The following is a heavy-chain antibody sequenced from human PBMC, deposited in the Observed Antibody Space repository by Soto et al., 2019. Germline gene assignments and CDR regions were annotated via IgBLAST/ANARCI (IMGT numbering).Heavy chain of an antibody. Sequence: EASVKVSCKASGYTFTGYYMHWVRQAPGQGXEWMGWINPNSGGTNYAQKFQGRVTMTRDTSISTAYMELSRLRSDDTAVYYCARDRVAATLYYYYYYGMDVWGQGTTVTVSS. D-gene: IGHD2-15*01. CDR1: GYTFTGYY. CDR3: ARDRVAATLYYYYYYGMDV. J-gene: IGHJ6*02. V-gene: IGHV1-2*02. CDR2: INPNSGGT.